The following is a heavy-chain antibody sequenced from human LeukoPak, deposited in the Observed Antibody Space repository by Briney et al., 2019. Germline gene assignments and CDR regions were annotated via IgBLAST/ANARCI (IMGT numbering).Heavy chain of an antibody. J-gene: IGHJ4*02. CDR3: ARGGYYKPSAHFDY. CDR2: ISGSSGNT. Sequence: ASVKVSCKASGYLSTRYGFIWVRQAPGQGLEWMGWISGSSGNTNYAQIVQGRVSMTTDTSTNTAYMELRSLTVDDTAVYYCARGGYYKPSAHFDYWGQGTLVTVSS. V-gene: IGHV1-18*01. CDR1: GYLSTRYG. D-gene: IGHD3-9*01.